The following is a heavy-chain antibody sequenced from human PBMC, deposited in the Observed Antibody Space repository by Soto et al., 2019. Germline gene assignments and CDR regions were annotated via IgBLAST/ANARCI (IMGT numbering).Heavy chain of an antibody. Sequence: SETLSVTCTVSGGSISSSSYYWGWIRQPPGKGLEWIGYIYHSGSTYYNPSLKSRVTISVDRSKNQFSLKLSSVTAADTAVYYCARGQVVAAQHWGQGTLVTVSS. J-gene: IGHJ4*02. D-gene: IGHD2-15*01. CDR3: ARGQVVAAQH. CDR1: GGSISSSSYY. CDR2: IYHSGST. V-gene: IGHV4-39*07.